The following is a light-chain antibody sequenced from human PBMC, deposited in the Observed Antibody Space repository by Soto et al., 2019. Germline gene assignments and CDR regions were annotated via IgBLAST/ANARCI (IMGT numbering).Light chain of an antibody. CDR2: SNN. CDR1: SSNIGSNT. V-gene: IGLV1-44*01. Sequence: QSALTQPPSASGTPGQRVTISCSGGSSNIGSNTVNWYQQLPGTAPKVFIYSNNQRPSGVPDRFSGSKSGTSASLAISGLQSEDEADYYCAAWDDSLNGVVFGGGTKLTVL. CDR3: AAWDDSLNGVV. J-gene: IGLJ2*01.